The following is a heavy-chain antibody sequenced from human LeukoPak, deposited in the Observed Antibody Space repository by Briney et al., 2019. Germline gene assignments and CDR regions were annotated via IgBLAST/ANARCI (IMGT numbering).Heavy chain of an antibody. Sequence: GGSLRLPCAASGFTLNSYLMSWVRQAPGRGLEWVANINKDGSEENYLDSVKGRFTVSRDNAKNSLYLQMNSLRGEDTAVYYCARSNPNRNALDLWGQATMVTISS. J-gene: IGHJ3*01. D-gene: IGHD1-14*01. CDR2: INKDGSEE. V-gene: IGHV3-7*01. CDR3: ARSNPNRNALDL. CDR1: GFTLNSYL.